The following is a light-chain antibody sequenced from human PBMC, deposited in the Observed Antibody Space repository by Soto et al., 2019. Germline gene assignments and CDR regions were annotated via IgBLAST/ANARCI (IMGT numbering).Light chain of an antibody. CDR1: SGHSSYS. CDR3: QTWGTGIQV. J-gene: IGLJ2*01. CDR2: LNSDGSH. V-gene: IGLV4-69*01. Sequence: QPVLTQSPSASASLGASVTLTCTLSSGHSSYSIAWHQQQPEKGPRYLMKLNSDGSHSQGDGIPDRFSGSSSGAERYLTISSLQSEDEADYYCQTWGTGIQVFGGGTKLTVL.